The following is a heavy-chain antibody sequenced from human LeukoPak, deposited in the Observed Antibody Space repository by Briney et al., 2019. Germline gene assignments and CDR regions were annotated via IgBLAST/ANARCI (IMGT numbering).Heavy chain of an antibody. CDR3: ARAATWGYYDSSPPDY. Sequence: GGSLRLSCTASGCSFSNHWMSWVRQAPGKGLEWVSVSYGGGNIYYADSVKGRFTISRDNSKNTLYLQMNSLRAEDTAIYYCARAATWGYYDSSPPDYWGQGILVSVSS. CDR2: SYGGGNI. J-gene: IGHJ4*02. V-gene: IGHV3-66*01. CDR1: GCSFSNHW. D-gene: IGHD3-22*01.